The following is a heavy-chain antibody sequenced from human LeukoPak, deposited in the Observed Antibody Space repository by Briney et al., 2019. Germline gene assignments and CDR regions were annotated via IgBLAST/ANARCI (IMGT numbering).Heavy chain of an antibody. CDR1: GASFSDYY. CDR2: INHSGNT. J-gene: IGHJ4*02. D-gene: IGHD6-6*01. V-gene: IGHV4-34*01. CDR3: ARVPNIASRPCDQ. Sequence: SSETLSLTCAVYGASFSDYYWTWIRQPPGKGPEWMGEINHSGNTNYNPSLKSRVTIIVDTPKKQFSLKLTTVTAADTAVYYCARVPNIASRPCDQWGQGTLVTVSS.